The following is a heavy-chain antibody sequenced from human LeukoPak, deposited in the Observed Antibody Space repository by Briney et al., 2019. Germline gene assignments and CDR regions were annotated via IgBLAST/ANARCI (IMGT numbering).Heavy chain of an antibody. D-gene: IGHD1-26*01. CDR3: AKESGDHFEAFDI. CDR2: ISGSGGST. CDR1: GFTFSSYA. J-gene: IGHJ3*02. V-gene: IGHV3-23*01. Sequence: PGGSLRLSCAASGFTFSSYAMSWVRQAPGKGLEWVSAISGSGGSTYYADPVKGRFTISRDNSKTTLYLQMNSLGAEDTAVYYCAKESGDHFEAFDIWGQGTMVTVSS.